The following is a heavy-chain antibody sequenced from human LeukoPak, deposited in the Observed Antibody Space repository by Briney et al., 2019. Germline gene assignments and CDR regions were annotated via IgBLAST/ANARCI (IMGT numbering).Heavy chain of an antibody. D-gene: IGHD6-13*01. CDR3: ARDPGGYSSSWYYDY. CDR2: IYYSGST. Sequence: SETLSLTCTVSGGSISSGDYYWSWIRQPPGKGLEWIGYIYYSGSTYYNPSLKSRVTISVDTSKNQFSLKLSSVTAADTAVYYCARDPGGYSSSWYYDYWGQGTLVTVSS. J-gene: IGHJ4*02. CDR1: GGSISSGDYY. V-gene: IGHV4-30-4*01.